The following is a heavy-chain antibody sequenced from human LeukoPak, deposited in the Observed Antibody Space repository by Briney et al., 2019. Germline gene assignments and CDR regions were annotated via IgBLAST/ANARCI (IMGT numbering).Heavy chain of an antibody. D-gene: IGHD2-2*01. CDR2: IWNDGSNT. J-gene: IGHJ4*02. CDR1: GFTFGSYG. Sequence: GGSLRLSCAASGFTFGSYGMHWVRQAPGKGLEWVAVIWNDGSNTYYADSVKGRFTISRDNSKNTLYLQMNSLRAEDTAVYYCAKDLSPKFCSSTSCQDDYWGQGTLVTVSS. CDR3: AKDLSPKFCSSTSCQDDY. V-gene: IGHV3-33*06.